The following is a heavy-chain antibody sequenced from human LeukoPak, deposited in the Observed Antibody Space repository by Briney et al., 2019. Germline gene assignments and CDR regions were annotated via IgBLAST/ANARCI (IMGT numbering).Heavy chain of an antibody. CDR1: GGTFSSYA. D-gene: IGHD3-10*01. CDR2: IIPIFGTA. V-gene: IGHV1-69*06. J-gene: IGHJ4*02. CDR3: ASYGPGYFDY. Sequence: ASVKVSCKASGGTFSSYAISWVRQAPGQGLEWMGGIIPIFGTANYAQKFQGRVTTTADKSTSTAYMELSSLRSEDTAVYYCASYGPGYFDYWGQGTLVTVSS.